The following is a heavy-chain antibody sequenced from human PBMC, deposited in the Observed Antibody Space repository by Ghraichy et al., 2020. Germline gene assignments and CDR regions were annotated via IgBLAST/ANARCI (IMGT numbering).Heavy chain of an antibody. CDR1: GGSISSYY. CDR3: AREIVKRHGSSFDY. J-gene: IGHJ4*02. Sequence: SETLSLTCTVSGGSISSYYWSWIRQPPGKGLEWIGYIYYSGSTNYNPSLKSRVTISVDTSKNQFSLKLSSVTAADTAVYYCAREIVKRHGSSFDYWGQGTLVTVSS. V-gene: IGHV4-59*01. D-gene: IGHD3-22*01. CDR2: IYYSGST.